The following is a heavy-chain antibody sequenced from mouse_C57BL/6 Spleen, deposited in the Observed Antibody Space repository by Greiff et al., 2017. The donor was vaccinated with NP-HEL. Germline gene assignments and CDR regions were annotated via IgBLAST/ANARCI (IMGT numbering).Heavy chain of an antibody. CDR1: GFTFSDYG. CDR2: ISSGSRTN. CDR3: ARPGGSSSNYYAMDY. D-gene: IGHD1-1*01. J-gene: IGHJ4*01. Sequence: EVQRVASGGGLVKPGGSLKLSCAASGFTFSDYGMHWVRQAPEKGLEWVAYISSGSRTNYEGDKVKGRFTIAIDNAKNTLFLQMTSLRSEDTAMYYCARPGGSSSNYYAMDYWGQGTSVTVSS. V-gene: IGHV5-17*01.